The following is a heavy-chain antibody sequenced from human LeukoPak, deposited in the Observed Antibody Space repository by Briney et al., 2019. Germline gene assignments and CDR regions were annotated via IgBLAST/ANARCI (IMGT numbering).Heavy chain of an antibody. V-gene: IGHV3-74*01. CDR2: LSTDGSST. CDR1: GFTFSSYW. Sequence: GGSLRLSCAVSGFTFSSYWMHWVRQAPGKGLVLVSRLSTDGSSTSYADSVKGRFTISRDNAKNTLYLQMNSLRAEDTAVYYCSRVGTGTTRDYWGQGTLVTVSS. D-gene: IGHD1-14*01. CDR3: SRVGTGTTRDY. J-gene: IGHJ4*02.